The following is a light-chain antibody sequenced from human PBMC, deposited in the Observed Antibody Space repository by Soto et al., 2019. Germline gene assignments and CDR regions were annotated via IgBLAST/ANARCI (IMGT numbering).Light chain of an antibody. J-gene: IGLJ1*01. CDR2: AVS. V-gene: IGLV2-14*03. Sequence: QSVRTQPACVSGSPGQASTISCSGTSSDIGSYDHVAWYQQFPGKSPKLIIYAVSDRPSGVSDRFSGSKSGISASLTISGLQTEDEADYYCISYTDRQSYLFGTGTKVTVL. CDR1: SSDIGSYDH. CDR3: ISYTDRQSYL.